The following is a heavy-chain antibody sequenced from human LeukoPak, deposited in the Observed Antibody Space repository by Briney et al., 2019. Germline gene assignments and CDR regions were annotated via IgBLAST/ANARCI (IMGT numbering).Heavy chain of an antibody. CDR1: GGTFSSYA. CDR3: ARDHYSNYDGFDY. Sequence: SSVKVSCKASGGTFSSYAISWVRQAPGQGLEWMGRIIPLFGTANYAQKFQDRVTITTDESTSTAYMELSSLRSEDTAMYYCARDHYSNYDGFDYWGQGTQVTVSS. V-gene: IGHV1-69*05. J-gene: IGHJ4*02. CDR2: IIPLFGTA. D-gene: IGHD4-11*01.